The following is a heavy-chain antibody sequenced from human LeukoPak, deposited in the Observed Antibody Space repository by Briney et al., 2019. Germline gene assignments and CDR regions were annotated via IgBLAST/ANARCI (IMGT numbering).Heavy chain of an antibody. V-gene: IGHV3-23*01. CDR1: RFTFSSYA. J-gene: IGHJ6*03. CDR3: AKAVYFGSGSYYIFYIDV. Sequence: GGSLRLSCAASRFTFSSYAMSWVRQAQGKGLEWVSAISGSGGSTYYADYVKGRFTIYRDNAKNTMYLKRNSLRDEDTAVYYCAKAVYFGSGSYYIFYIDVWGKGTTVTVSS. D-gene: IGHD3-10*01. CDR2: ISGSGGST.